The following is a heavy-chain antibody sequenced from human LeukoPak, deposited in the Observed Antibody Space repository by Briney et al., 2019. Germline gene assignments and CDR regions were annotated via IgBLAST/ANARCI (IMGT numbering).Heavy chain of an antibody. Sequence: GKSLRLSCVGAGFVFSNHVIHWVRQAPGQGLEWVSMISYDGSGKHYADSVGGRLTISRDNSKNTVYLQMDSLTAEDAAIYYCARDLWGVAVAGAGKDVWGQGTTVTVSS. CDR2: ISYDGSGK. D-gene: IGHD3-16*01. J-gene: IGHJ6*02. V-gene: IGHV3-30*04. CDR1: GFVFSNHV. CDR3: ARDLWGVAVAGAGKDV.